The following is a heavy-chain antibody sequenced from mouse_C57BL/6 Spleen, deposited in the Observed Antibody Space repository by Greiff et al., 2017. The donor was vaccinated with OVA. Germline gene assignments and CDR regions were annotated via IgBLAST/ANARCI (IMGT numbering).Heavy chain of an antibody. V-gene: IGHV1-69*01. CDR3: ARSDDGYYPRGFAY. Sequence: VQLQQPGAELVMPGASVKLSCKASGYTFTSYWMHWVKQRPGQGLEWIGEIDPSDSYTNYNQKFKGKSTLTVDKSSSTAYMQLSSLTSEDSAVYYCARSDDGYYPRGFAYWGQGTLVTVSA. D-gene: IGHD2-3*01. CDR1: GYTFTSYW. J-gene: IGHJ3*01. CDR2: IDPSDSYT.